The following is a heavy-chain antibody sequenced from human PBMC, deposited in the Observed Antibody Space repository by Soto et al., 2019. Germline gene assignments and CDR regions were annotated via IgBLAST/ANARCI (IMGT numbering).Heavy chain of an antibody. Sequence: SETLSLTCTVSGGSISSYYWSWIRQPPGKGLEWIGYIYYSGSTNYNPSLKSRVTISVGTSKNQFSLKLSSVTAADTAVYYCARRYGKHACHIWGQGTMVTVSS. CDR2: IYYSGST. D-gene: IGHD5-18*01. CDR1: GGSISSYY. J-gene: IGHJ3*02. CDR3: ARRYGKHACHI. V-gene: IGHV4-59*01.